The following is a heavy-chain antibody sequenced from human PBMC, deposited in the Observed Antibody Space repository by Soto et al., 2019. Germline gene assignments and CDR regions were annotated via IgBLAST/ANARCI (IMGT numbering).Heavy chain of an antibody. Sequence: QEQLVESGGGVVQPGRSLRLSCAASGFTFGHYGMHWVRQAPGKGLEWVAGISYDEDNIYYADSVRGRFTISRDNSENTLYLQMNSLRPEDTGVYFCARSGTKVTTFWYLDLWGRGTLVTASS. V-gene: IGHV3-30*03. D-gene: IGHD4-17*01. CDR3: ARSGTKVTTFWYLDL. J-gene: IGHJ2*01. CDR2: ISYDEDNI. CDR1: GFTFGHYG.